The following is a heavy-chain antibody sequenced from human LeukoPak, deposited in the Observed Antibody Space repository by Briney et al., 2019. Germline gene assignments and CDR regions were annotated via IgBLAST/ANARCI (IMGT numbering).Heavy chain of an antibody. V-gene: IGHV4-4*07. J-gene: IGHJ3*02. D-gene: IGHD3-22*01. CDR1: GGSISSYY. Sequence: NASETLSLTCTVSGGSISSYYWSWIRQPAGKGLEWIGRIYTSGSTNYNPPLKSRVTMSVDTSKNQFSLKLSSVTAADTAVYYCARDSSGYHLYDAFDIWGQGTMVTVSS. CDR3: ARDSSGYHLYDAFDI. CDR2: IYTSGST.